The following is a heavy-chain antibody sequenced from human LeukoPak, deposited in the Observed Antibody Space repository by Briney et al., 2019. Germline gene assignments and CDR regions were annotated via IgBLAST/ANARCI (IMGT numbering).Heavy chain of an antibody. CDR2: ISGSGGRT. J-gene: IGHJ4*02. CDR3: AARPSDAPVAPSDY. V-gene: IGHV3-23*01. Sequence: SGGSLRLSCVASGFTSDYCAMTWVRQAPGKGLEWVSSISGSGGRTYYADSVKGRFTISRDNSKNTLYLQMNSLRAEDTATYYCAARPSDAPVAPSDYWGQGTLVTVSS. CDR1: GFTSDYCA. D-gene: IGHD6-19*01.